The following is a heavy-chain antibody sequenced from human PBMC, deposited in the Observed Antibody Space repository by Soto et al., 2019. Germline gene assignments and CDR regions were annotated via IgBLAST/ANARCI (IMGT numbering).Heavy chain of an antibody. D-gene: IGHD3-10*01. Sequence: QVQLQQWGAGLLKPSETLSLTCAVYGGSFSGYYWSWIRQPPGKGLEWIGEINHSGSTNYNPSLKSRVTISVDTSKNHFSLKLSSVTAADTAVYYCARLTPGQYYYGSGSYYIDYWGQGTLVTVSS. CDR3: ARLTPGQYYYGSGSYYIDY. V-gene: IGHV4-34*01. J-gene: IGHJ4*02. CDR1: GGSFSGYY. CDR2: INHSGST.